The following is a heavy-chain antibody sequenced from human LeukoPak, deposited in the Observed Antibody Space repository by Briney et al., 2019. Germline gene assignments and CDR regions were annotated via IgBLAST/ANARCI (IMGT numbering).Heavy chain of an antibody. V-gene: IGHV1-2*02. D-gene: IGHD6-19*01. CDR2: INPNSGGT. Sequence: ASVTVSCKASGYTFTGYYMHWVRQAPGQGLEWMGWINPNSGGTNYAQKFQGRVTMTRDTSISTAYMELSRLRSDDTAVYYCAISRGVIAVAEIAFDIWGQGTMVTVSS. CDR3: AISRGVIAVAEIAFDI. CDR1: GYTFTGYY. J-gene: IGHJ3*02.